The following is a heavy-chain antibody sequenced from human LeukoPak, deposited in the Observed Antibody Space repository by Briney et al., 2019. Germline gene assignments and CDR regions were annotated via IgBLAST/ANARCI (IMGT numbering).Heavy chain of an antibody. Sequence: GGSLRLSCAASGFTFSSYAMSWVRQAPGKGLEWVSSISSSSSYIYYADSVKGRFTISRDNARNSLYLQMNSLRAEDTAVYYCARTYGSSGLGYFDLWGRGTLVTVSS. D-gene: IGHD6-13*01. CDR2: ISSSSSYI. J-gene: IGHJ2*01. CDR1: GFTFSSYA. CDR3: ARTYGSSGLGYFDL. V-gene: IGHV3-21*01.